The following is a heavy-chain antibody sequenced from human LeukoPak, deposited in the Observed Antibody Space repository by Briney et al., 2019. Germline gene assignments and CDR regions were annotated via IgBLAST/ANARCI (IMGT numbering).Heavy chain of an antibody. Sequence: GGSLSLSCTASGFTFSSYSMNWVRQAPGKGLEWVSSISSSSSYIYYADSVKGRFTISRDNAKNSLYLQRNSLRAEDTAVYYCARGEWVSGSYFGGYYFDYWGQGTLVTVSS. CDR3: ARGEWVSGSYFGGYYFDY. V-gene: IGHV3-21*01. D-gene: IGHD1-26*01. CDR1: GFTFSSYS. CDR2: ISSSSSYI. J-gene: IGHJ4*02.